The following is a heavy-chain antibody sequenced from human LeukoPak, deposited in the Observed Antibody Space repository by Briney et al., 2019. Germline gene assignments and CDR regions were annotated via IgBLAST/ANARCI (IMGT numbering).Heavy chain of an antibody. CDR2: INPSGGST. J-gene: IGHJ6*03. V-gene: IGHV1-46*01. Sequence: ASVKVSCKASGYTFTSYYMHWVGQAPGEGLEWMGIINPSGGSTSYAQKFQGRVTMTRDMSTSTVYMELSSLRSEDTAVYYCARVAAEVVGVPGAIGFGWLRRDYYYMDVWGKGTTVTVSS. CDR1: GYTFTSYY. CDR3: ARVAAEVVGVPGAIGFGWLRRDYYYMDV. D-gene: IGHD2-2*02.